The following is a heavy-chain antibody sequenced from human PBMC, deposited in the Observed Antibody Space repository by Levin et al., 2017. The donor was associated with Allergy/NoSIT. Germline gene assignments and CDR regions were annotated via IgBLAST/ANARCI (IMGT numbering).Heavy chain of an antibody. Sequence: GESLKISCAASGFTFSSYAMSWVRQAPGKGLEWVSAISGSGGSTYYADSVKGRFTISRDNSKNTLYLQMNSLRAEDTAVYYCAKEMGIKTGTIGYYYYGMDVWGQGTTVTVSS. CDR3: AKEMGIKTGTIGYYYYGMDV. CDR2: ISGSGGST. V-gene: IGHV3-23*01. J-gene: IGHJ6*02. D-gene: IGHD1-1*01. CDR1: GFTFSSYA.